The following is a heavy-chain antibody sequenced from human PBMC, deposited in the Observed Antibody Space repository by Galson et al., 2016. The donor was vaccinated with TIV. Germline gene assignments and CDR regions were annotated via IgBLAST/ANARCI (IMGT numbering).Heavy chain of an antibody. Sequence: SLRLSCAASGFIVSSNYMTWVRQAPGKGLEWVSLIYSGGSTSYADSVKGRFTISRDNSKNTVYLQMNRVRAEDTAIYYCARERRHCGNECYLYYYYGMDVWGPGTPVTVFS. CDR3: ARERRHCGNECYLYYYYGMDV. V-gene: IGHV3-66*02. CDR1: GFIVSSNY. D-gene: IGHD2-21*01. J-gene: IGHJ6*02. CDR2: IYSGGST.